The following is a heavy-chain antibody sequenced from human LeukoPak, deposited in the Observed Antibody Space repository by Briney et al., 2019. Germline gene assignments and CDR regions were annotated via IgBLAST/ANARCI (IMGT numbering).Heavy chain of an antibody. CDR1: GCTFSSYA. Sequence: GGSLRLSCAASGCTFSSYAMGWVRQAPGKGLEWVSAISGSGGSTYYADSVKGRFTISRDNSKNTLYLQMNSLRAEDTAVYYCAKSMVRGVIRGGFDYWGQGTLVTVSS. J-gene: IGHJ4*02. V-gene: IGHV3-23*01. CDR2: ISGSGGST. D-gene: IGHD3-10*01. CDR3: AKSMVRGVIRGGFDY.